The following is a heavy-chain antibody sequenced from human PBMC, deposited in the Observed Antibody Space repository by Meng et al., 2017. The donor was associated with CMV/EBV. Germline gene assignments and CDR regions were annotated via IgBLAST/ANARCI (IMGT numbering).Heavy chain of an antibody. Sequence: QNILKESRAPLVTPTHTLTLSCTFSGFSLSTSGVGVGWLRQPPGKALEWLSLIYWDDEKRYSPSLKSRITITKDTSKNQVVLTMTNMDPVDTATYYCAHRGSYGYHGYWGQGTLVTVSS. CDR2: IYWDDEK. J-gene: IGHJ4*02. V-gene: IGHV2-5*02. D-gene: IGHD5-18*01. CDR3: AHRGSYGYHGY. CDR1: GFSLSTSGVG.